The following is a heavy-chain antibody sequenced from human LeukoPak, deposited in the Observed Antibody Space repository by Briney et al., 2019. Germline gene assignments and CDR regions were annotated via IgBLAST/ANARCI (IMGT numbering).Heavy chain of an antibody. CDR1: GGSLSDYS. CDR2: ITQSVNT. Sequence: SETLSHTCGVYGGSLSDYSWSWIRQPPGKGLEFIGEITQSVNTNYSPSLGSRVPISVDMSKNQVSLKLSSETAADTAVYYCARQGGSYYAIDDWGQGTLVTVSS. D-gene: IGHD1-26*01. CDR3: ARQGGSYYAIDD. V-gene: IGHV4-34*01. J-gene: IGHJ4*02.